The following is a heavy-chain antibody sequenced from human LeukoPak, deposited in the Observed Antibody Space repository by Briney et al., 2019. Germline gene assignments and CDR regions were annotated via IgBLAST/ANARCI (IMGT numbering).Heavy chain of an antibody. Sequence: GGSLRLSRAASGATFSKYGMTWVRQAAGAGLEYVSGISRSGDITHYADSVKGPFTISRDNVKNTLYLQMNSLRAEDTALYYCATEGFYYWGPGTQVTVSS. CDR2: ISRSGDIT. J-gene: IGHJ4*02. V-gene: IGHV3-23*01. CDR1: GATFSKYG. CDR3: ATEGFYY.